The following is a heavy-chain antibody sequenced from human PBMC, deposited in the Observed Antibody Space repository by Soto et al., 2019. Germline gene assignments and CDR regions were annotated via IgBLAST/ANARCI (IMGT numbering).Heavy chain of an antibody. J-gene: IGHJ6*02. D-gene: IGHD3-16*02. V-gene: IGHV1-3*01. CDR2: INAGNGNT. CDR1: GYSFTIYG. Sequence: ASVTVSCQAAGYSFTIYGISWVRQAPGQRLEWMGWINAGNGNTKYSQKFQGRVTITRDTSASTAYMELSSLRSEDTAVYYCAREREGGNYDYVWGSYRSNAMDVWGQGTTVTVSS. CDR3: AREREGGNYDYVWGSYRSNAMDV.